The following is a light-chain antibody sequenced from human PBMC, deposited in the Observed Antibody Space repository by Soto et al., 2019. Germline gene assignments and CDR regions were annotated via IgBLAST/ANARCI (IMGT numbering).Light chain of an antibody. CDR2: DTS. V-gene: IGKV3-11*01. J-gene: IGKJ4*01. CDR3: QQRSDWPLT. Sequence: EMVLTQSPANLSLSPGGTATLSCRASQSVGSTLAWYQQLPGQAPRLLIYDTSNRATGIPARFSGSGSGTDFTLTISSLEPEDFAVYYCQQRSDWPLTFGGGTKVDIK. CDR1: QSVGST.